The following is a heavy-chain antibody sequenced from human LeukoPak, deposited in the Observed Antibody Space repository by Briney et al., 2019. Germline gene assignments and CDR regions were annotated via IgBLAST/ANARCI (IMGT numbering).Heavy chain of an antibody. J-gene: IGHJ4*02. CDR1: GYTFTSYY. CDR2: INPSGGST. D-gene: IGHD6-19*01. Sequence: ASVKVPCKASGYTFTSYYMHWVRQAPGQGLEWMGIINPSGGSTSYAQKFQGRVTMTRDMSTSTVYMELSSLRSEDTAVYYCARDGQWLALFDYWGQGTLVTVSS. CDR3: ARDGQWLALFDY. V-gene: IGHV1-46*01.